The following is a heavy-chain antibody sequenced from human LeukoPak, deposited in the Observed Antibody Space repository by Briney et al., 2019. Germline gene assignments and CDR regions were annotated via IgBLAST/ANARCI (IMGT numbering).Heavy chain of an antibody. D-gene: IGHD2-15*01. CDR1: GDSISSNY. J-gene: IGHJ4*02. CDR2: IYYSGST. V-gene: IGHV4-59*01. CDR3: ARLLAGCPGGRCRAHFDY. Sequence: SGPTLVNPSETLSLTCSVSGDSISSNYWSWMRQPPGKGLEWIGYIYYSGSTNYNPSLKSRVTMSVDKSKNQFSLNLSSVTAADTAVYYCARLLAGCPGGRCRAHFDYWGQGTLVTVSS.